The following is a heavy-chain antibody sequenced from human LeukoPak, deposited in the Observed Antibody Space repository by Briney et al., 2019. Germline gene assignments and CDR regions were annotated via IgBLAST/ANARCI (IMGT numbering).Heavy chain of an antibody. CDR2: IYYSGST. CDR1: GGSITSSSYY. CDR3: ARATSSYFYYMDV. D-gene: IGHD5-12*01. J-gene: IGHJ6*03. V-gene: IGHV4-39*01. Sequence: SETLSLTCTVSGGSITSSSYYWDWIRQPPGKGLEWIGSIYYSGSTYYNPSLKSRVTISVDTPKNQFSLNVSSVTAADTAVYYCARATSSYFYYMDVWGKGTTVTISS.